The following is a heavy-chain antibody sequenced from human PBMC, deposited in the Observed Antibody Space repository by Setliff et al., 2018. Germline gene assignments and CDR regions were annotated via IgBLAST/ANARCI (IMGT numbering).Heavy chain of an antibody. D-gene: IGHD3-16*01. Sequence: PSETLSLTCTVSGGSISSSSYYWGWIRQPPGKGLEWIGSIYYSGSTYYNPSLKSRVTISVDTSKNQFSLRLNSATAADTAVYYCARLRGAFDYWGQGTLVTAPQ. CDR1: GGSISSSSYY. CDR3: ARLRGAFDY. CDR2: IYYSGST. J-gene: IGHJ4*02. V-gene: IGHV4-39*07.